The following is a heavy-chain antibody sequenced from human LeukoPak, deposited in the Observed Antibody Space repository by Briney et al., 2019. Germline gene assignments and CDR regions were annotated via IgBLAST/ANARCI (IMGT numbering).Heavy chain of an antibody. CDR2: INHYSGAI. D-gene: IGHD2-2*01. J-gene: IGHJ4*02. V-gene: IGHV1-2*02. CDR1: GFTFTDEY. CDR3: ARDPKSQLLLDY. Sequence: DSVKVSCKSSGFTFTDEYIHWVRQAPGQGLEWMGWINHYSGAINYAQKFQGRVTLTRDTSISSAYMELSRLTSGDTAVYYCARDPKSQLLLDYWGQGTLVTVS.